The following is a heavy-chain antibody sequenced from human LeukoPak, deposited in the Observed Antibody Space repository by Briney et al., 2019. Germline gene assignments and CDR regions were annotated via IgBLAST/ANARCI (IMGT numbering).Heavy chain of an antibody. J-gene: IGHJ4*02. CDR1: GYTFTSYD. V-gene: IGHV1-8*01. CDR3: ATGYSSGWDFDY. D-gene: IGHD6-19*01. CDR2: MNPNSGNT. Sequence: GASVKVSCKASGYTFTSYDINWVRQATGQGLEWMGWMNPNSGNTGYAQKFQGRVTMTRNTSISTAYMELSSLRSEDTAVYYCATGYSSGWDFDYWGQGTLVTVSS.